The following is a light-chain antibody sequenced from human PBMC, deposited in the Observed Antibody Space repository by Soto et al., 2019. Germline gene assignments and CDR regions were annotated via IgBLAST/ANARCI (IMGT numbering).Light chain of an antibody. Sequence: EIVLTQSPATLSLSPGERATLSCRASQSVSSYLAWYQQKPGQAPRLLIYDASNRATGIPARFSGSGSGTDFTLTISSLEPEDFAVHYCQQRSNWPGGLTFGGGTKVEIK. CDR1: QSVSSY. CDR2: DAS. CDR3: QQRSNWPGGLT. J-gene: IGKJ4*01. V-gene: IGKV3-11*01.